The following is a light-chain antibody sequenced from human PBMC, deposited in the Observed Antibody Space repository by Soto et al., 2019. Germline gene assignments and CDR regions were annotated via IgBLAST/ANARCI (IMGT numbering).Light chain of an antibody. Sequence: EIVMTPSPATLSVSPGERATLSCRASQSVSSNLAWYQQKPGQAPRLLIYGASTTATGIPARFSGSGSGTEFTLAISSLQSEDFAIYYCQQYNKWPPLTFGGGTKVEI. CDR1: QSVSSN. V-gene: IGKV3-15*01. CDR2: GAS. J-gene: IGKJ4*01. CDR3: QQYNKWPPLT.